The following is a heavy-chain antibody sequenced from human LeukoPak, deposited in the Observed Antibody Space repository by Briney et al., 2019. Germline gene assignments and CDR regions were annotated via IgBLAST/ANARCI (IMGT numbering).Heavy chain of an antibody. CDR3: ARGLGQLVDFDY. J-gene: IGHJ4*02. D-gene: IGHD6-6*01. Sequence: ASVKVSCRASGYTFTSYDINWVRQATGQGLEWMGWMNPNSGNTGYAQKFQGRVTITRNTSISTAYMELSSLRSEDTAVYYCARGLGQLVDFDYWGQGTLVTVSS. CDR2: MNPNSGNT. V-gene: IGHV1-8*03. CDR1: GYTFTSYD.